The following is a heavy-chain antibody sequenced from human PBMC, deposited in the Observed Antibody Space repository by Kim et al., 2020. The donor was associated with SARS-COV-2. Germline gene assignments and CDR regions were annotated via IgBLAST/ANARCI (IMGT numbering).Heavy chain of an antibody. Sequence: SETLSLTCTVSGGSISSYYWSWIRQPPGKGLEWIGYIYYSGSTNYNPSLKSRVTISVDTSKNQFSLKLSSVTAADTAVYYCAGSGIAAAIRGWFDPWGQGTLVTVSS. CDR3: AGSGIAAAIRGWFDP. J-gene: IGHJ5*02. CDR2: IYYSGST. V-gene: IGHV4-59*13. CDR1: GGSISSYY. D-gene: IGHD6-13*01.